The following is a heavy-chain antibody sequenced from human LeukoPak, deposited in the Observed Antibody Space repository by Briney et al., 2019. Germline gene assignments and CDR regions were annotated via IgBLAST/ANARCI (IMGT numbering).Heavy chain of an antibody. CDR3: ARMGTDYYDPC. CDR1: GGSISSSSYY. J-gene: IGHJ4*02. CDR2: IYYSGST. Sequence: SETLSLTCTVSGGSISSSSYYWGWIRQPPGKGLEWIGSIYYSGSTNYNPPLGSRVTMSVDTSKNQFSLRLNSVTAADTAVYFCARMGTDYYDPCWGQGTLVTVSS. V-gene: IGHV4-39*07. D-gene: IGHD3-22*01.